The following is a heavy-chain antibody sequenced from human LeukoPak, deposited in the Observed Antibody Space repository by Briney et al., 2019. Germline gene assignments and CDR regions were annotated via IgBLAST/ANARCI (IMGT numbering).Heavy chain of an antibody. CDR3: ARGSGPKVVSVTYYYYYYMDV. V-gene: IGHV3-48*01. D-gene: IGHD3-16*02. Sequence: GGSLRLSCAASGFTFSSYSMNWVRQAPGKGLEWVSYISSSSSTIYYADSVKGRFTISRDNAKNSLYLQMNSLRAEDTAVYCCARGSGPKVVSVTYYYYYYMDVWGKGTTVTVSS. CDR1: GFTFSSYS. J-gene: IGHJ6*03. CDR2: ISSSSSTI.